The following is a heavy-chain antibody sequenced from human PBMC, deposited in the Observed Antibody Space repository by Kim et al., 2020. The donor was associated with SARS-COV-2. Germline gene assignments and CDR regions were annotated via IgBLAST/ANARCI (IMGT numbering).Heavy chain of an antibody. V-gene: IGHV3-7*01. CDR2: IKQDGSEK. Sequence: GGSLRLSCAASGFTFSSYWMSWVRQAPGKGLEWVANIKQDGSEKYYVDSVKGRFTISRDNAKNSLYLQMNSLRAEDTAVYYCAREGYYDSSGYPKLFDYWGQGTLVTVSS. D-gene: IGHD3-22*01. J-gene: IGHJ4*02. CDR1: GFTFSSYW. CDR3: AREGYYDSSGYPKLFDY.